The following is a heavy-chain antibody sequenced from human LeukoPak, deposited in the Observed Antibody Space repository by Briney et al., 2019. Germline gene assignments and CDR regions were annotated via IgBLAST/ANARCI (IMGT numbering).Heavy chain of an antibody. J-gene: IGHJ4*02. CDR3: ARGVDY. CDR2: IYYSGST. Sequence: SETLSLTCTVSGGSISSYYWSWIRQPPGKGLEWIGYIYYSGSTNYDPSLKSRVTISVDTSKNQFSLKLSSVTAADTAMYYCARGVDYWGQGTLVTVSS. CDR1: GGSISSYY. V-gene: IGHV4-59*01.